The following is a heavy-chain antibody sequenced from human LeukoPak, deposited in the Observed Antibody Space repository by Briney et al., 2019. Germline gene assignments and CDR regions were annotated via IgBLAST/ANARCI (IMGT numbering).Heavy chain of an antibody. Sequence: SETLSLTCTVSGGSISSYYWSWIRQPPGKGLEWIGYIYYSGSTNYNPSLKSRVTISVDTSKNQFPLKLSSVTAADTAVYYCARASVLRFLEWFEWGQGTLVTVSS. CDR1: GGSISSYY. CDR2: IYYSGST. J-gene: IGHJ4*02. D-gene: IGHD3-3*01. CDR3: ARASVLRFLEWFE. V-gene: IGHV4-59*01.